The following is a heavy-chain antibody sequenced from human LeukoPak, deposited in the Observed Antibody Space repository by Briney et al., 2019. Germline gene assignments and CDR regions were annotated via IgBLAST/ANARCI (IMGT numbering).Heavy chain of an antibody. V-gene: IGHV4-59*08. CDR2: VYDSGTT. J-gene: IGHJ5*02. D-gene: IGHD3-22*01. CDR1: GGSISRYY. Sequence: SETLSLTCTVSGGSISRYYWSWIRQPPGKGLEWFGYVYDSGTTNYNPSLKSRVTISVDTSKNQFSLKLSSVTAADTAVYYCAKLAYYYDSSGYYFWFDPWGQGTLVTVSS. CDR3: AKLAYYYDSSGYYFWFDP.